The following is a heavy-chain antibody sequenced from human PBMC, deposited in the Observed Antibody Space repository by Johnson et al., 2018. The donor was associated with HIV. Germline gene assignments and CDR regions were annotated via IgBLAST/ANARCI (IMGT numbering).Heavy chain of an antibody. CDR1: GFTFSSYA. J-gene: IGHJ3*02. D-gene: IGHD5-12*01. CDR2: ISYDGRNK. CDR3: GRDESGYDEGFDAFDI. V-gene: IGHV3-30*14. Sequence: QVQLVESGGGLVQPGGSLRLSCAASGFTFSSYAMHWVRQAPGKGLEWVAVISYDGRNKYYADSVKGRFSISRDNSKNTLFLQLNSLRAEDTAVYYCGRDESGYDEGFDAFDIWGQGTMVTVSS.